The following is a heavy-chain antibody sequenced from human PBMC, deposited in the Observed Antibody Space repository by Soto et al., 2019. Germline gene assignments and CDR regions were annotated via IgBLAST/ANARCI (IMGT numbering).Heavy chain of an antibody. CDR2: MNPNSGNA. D-gene: IGHD2-15*01. CDR1: GYSFTRHD. Sequence: GASVKVSCKATGYSFTRHDINWLRQAAGQGLEWMGWMNPNSGNAVYAQKFQGRVTMTRNTSITTAYIEVTSLKSEDTAVYFCAGGPYNAYSHWFERCRKRTMVSACS. CDR3: AGGPYNAYSHWFER. V-gene: IGHV1-8*01. J-gene: IGHJ5*02.